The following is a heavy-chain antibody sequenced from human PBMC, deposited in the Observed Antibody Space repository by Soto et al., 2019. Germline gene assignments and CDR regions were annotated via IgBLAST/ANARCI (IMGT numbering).Heavy chain of an antibody. CDR2: IYSGGST. J-gene: IGHJ3*01. CDR1: GFTVSRNY. D-gene: IGHD3-22*01. Sequence: EVQLVESGGGLVQPGGSLRLSCAASGFTVSRNYMNWVRQAPGKGLEWVSVIYSGGSTYYADSVKGRFTISRDNSKNTLYLQMNSLRAEDTAVYYCARDRYYDSSGPDAFDLWGQGTMVTVSS. CDR3: ARDRYYDSSGPDAFDL. V-gene: IGHV3-66*01.